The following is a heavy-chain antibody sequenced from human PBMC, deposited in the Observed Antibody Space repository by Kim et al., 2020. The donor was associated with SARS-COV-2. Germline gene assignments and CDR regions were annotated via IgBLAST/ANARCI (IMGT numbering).Heavy chain of an antibody. D-gene: IGHD4-17*01. CDR1: GYTFTSYG. CDR2: ISAYNGNT. J-gene: IGHJ6*02. V-gene: IGHV1-18*01. CDR3: ARDQDYGDYGAYYYYGMDV. Sequence: ASVKVSCKASGYTFTSYGISWVRQAPGQGLEWMGWISAYNGNTNYAQKLQGRVTMTTDTSTSTAYMELRSLRSDDTAVYYCARDQDYGDYGAYYYYGMDVWGQGTTVTVSS.